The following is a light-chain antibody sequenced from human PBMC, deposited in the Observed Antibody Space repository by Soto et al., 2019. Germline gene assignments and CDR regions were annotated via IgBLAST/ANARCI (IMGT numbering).Light chain of an antibody. J-gene: IGKJ1*01. CDR1: QTVTNNY. Sequence: EIVLTQSPGTLSLSPGERATLSCGASQTVTNNYLAWFQQKPGQAPRLIIYDASTRATGIPDRFSGSGSGTGFTLSISRLEPEDFAVYYCQQYYSSPRTFGQGTKVEV. CDR3: QQYYSSPRT. V-gene: IGKV3-20*01. CDR2: DAS.